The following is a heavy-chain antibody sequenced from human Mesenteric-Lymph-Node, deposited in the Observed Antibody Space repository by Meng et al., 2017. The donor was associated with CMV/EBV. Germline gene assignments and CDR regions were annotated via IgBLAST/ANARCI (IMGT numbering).Heavy chain of an antibody. J-gene: IGHJ4*02. CDR1: GFTFDDFG. CDR3: ARDPDWTTVLDF. V-gene: IGHV3-20*04. Sequence: GESLKISCAASGFTFDDFGMSWVRQAPGKGLEWVSRINPNGGSTGYVDSVKGRFTISRDNSKNSLYLQMNSLRAEDTAVYYCARDPDWTTVLDFWGQGTLVTVSS. CDR2: INPNGGST. D-gene: IGHD3-9*01.